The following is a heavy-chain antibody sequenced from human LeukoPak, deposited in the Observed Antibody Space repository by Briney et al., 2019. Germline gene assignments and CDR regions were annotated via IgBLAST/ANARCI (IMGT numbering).Heavy chain of an antibody. Sequence: GGSLRLSCAASGFTFSSYSMTWVRQAPGKGLEWVSSISSSSSYIYYADSVKGRFTISRGNAKNSLYLQMNSLRAEDTAVYYCARDQYDFWSGLSALVYWGQGTLVTVSS. V-gene: IGHV3-21*01. J-gene: IGHJ4*02. CDR1: GFTFSSYS. CDR2: ISSSSSYI. D-gene: IGHD3-3*01. CDR3: ARDQYDFWSGLSALVY.